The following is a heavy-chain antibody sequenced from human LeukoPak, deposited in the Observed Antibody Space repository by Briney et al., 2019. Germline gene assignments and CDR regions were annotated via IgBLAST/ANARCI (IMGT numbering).Heavy chain of an antibody. Sequence: SETLSLTCTVSGGSISSSSYDWGWIRQPPGKGLEWIGSIYYSGSTYYNPSLESRVTISVDTSKNQFSLKLSSVTAADTAVYYCARRVMVRGVTLYYFDFWGQGTLVTVSS. V-gene: IGHV4-39*01. CDR2: IYYSGST. D-gene: IGHD3-10*01. CDR1: GGSISSSSYD. CDR3: ARRVMVRGVTLYYFDF. J-gene: IGHJ4*02.